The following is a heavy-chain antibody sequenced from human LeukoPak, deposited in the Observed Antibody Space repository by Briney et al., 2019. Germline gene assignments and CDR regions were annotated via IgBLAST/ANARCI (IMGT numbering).Heavy chain of an antibody. J-gene: IGHJ4*02. Sequence: PGGSLRLSCAASGFTFSTYWMRWVRPAPGKGLEWVANIKEDRSEKYYADSVKGRFTISRDNAKNSLYLQMNSLRAEDTAVYYCARDFYNLFDYCGQGTLLTVSS. CDR3: ARDFYNLFDY. CDR1: GFTFSTYW. V-gene: IGHV3-7*01. CDR2: IKEDRSEK. D-gene: IGHD1-1*01.